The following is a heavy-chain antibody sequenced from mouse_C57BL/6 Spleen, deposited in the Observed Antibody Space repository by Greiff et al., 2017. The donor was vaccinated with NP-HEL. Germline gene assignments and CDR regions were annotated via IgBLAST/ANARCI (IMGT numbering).Heavy chain of an antibody. Sequence: QVQLQQPGAELVRPGASVTLSCKASGYTFTDYEMHWVKQTPVHGLEWIGAIDPETGGTAYNQKFKGKAILTADKSSSTAYMELRSLTSEDSAVDYCTRGYYGNYEYFDGWGTGTTVTVSS. J-gene: IGHJ1*03. CDR1: GYTFTDYE. CDR2: IDPETGGT. V-gene: IGHV1-15*01. CDR3: TRGYYGNYEYFDG. D-gene: IGHD2-1*01.